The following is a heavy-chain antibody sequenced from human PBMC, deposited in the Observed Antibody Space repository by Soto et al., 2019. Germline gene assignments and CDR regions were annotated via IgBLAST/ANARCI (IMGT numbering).Heavy chain of an antibody. V-gene: IGHV3-21*01. CDR1: GFIFSSYS. CDR2: IRSSSSDI. CDR3: ARDNWFDT. J-gene: IGHJ5*02. Sequence: SLRLSFAASGFIFSSYSMHWVRQAPGKGLEWVSSIRSSSSDIYYADAVKGRFTISRDNAKNSLYLQMNSLRAEDTAVYYCARDNWFDTWGQGTLVTVSS.